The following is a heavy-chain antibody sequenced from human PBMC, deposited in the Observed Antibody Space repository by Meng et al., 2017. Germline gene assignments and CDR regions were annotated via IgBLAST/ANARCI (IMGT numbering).Heavy chain of an antibody. D-gene: IGHD2-15*01. CDR1: GGSFSGYY. V-gene: IGHV4-34*01. J-gene: IGHJ3*02. CDR3: ARGVVVAATLLRYDAFDI. Sequence: SETLSLTCAVYGGSFSGYYWSWIRQPPGKGLEWIGEINHSGSTNYNPSLKSRVTISVDTSKNQFSLKLSSVTAADTAVYYCARGVVVAATLLRYDAFDIWGQGTMVTVSS. CDR2: INHSGST.